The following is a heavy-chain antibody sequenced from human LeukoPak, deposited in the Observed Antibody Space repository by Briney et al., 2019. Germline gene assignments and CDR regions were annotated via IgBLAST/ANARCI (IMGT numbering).Heavy chain of an antibody. J-gene: IGHJ5*02. D-gene: IGHD3-10*01. Sequence: GGSLRLSCAASGLSFSNYAMYWVRQAPGKGLEWVSAIGGTGGNIFYTDSVKGRFTISRDNSKNSLYLQMTSLRAEDTAVFYCARYSYGSGTSFNPWGQGTLVTVSS. CDR1: GLSFSNYA. CDR3: ARYSYGSGTSFNP. CDR2: IGGTGGNI. V-gene: IGHV3-23*01.